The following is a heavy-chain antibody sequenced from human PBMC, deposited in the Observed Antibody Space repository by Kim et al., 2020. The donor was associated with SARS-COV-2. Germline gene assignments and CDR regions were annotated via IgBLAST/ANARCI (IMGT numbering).Heavy chain of an antibody. J-gene: IGHJ4*02. D-gene: IGHD3-10*01. CDR3: TTVRYYYGSGSSIVDY. Sequence: VKGRFTISRDDSKNTLYLQMNSLKTEDTAVYYCTTVRYYYGSGSSIVDYWGQGTLVTVSS. V-gene: IGHV3-15*01.